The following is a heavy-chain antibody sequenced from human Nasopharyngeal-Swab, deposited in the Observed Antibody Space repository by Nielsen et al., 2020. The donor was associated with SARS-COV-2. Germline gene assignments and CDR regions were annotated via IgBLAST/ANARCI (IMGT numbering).Heavy chain of an antibody. J-gene: IGHJ4*02. CDR2: IKSKTDGGTT. CDR3: ARTRSPYGDYVDFDY. V-gene: IGHV3-15*01. Sequence: GGSLTLSCAASGFTFSNAWMSWVRQAPGKGLEWVGRIKSKTDGGTTDYAAPVKGRFTISRDDSKSTLYLQMNSLRAEDTAVYYCARTRSPYGDYVDFDYWGQGTLVTVSS. CDR1: GFTFSNAW. D-gene: IGHD4-17*01.